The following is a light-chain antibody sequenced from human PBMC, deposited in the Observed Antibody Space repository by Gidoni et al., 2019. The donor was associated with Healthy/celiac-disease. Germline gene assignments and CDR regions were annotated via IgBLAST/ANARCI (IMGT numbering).Light chain of an antibody. Sequence: EIVLTQSPGTLSLSPGERATLSCRASQSVSSSYLAWYQQKTGQAPRLLIYGASSRATGIPDRFSGSGSGTDFTLTISRLDPEDFAVYYCQQYGSSPPQTFGQGTKVEIK. CDR2: GAS. V-gene: IGKV3-20*01. CDR3: QQYGSSPPQT. J-gene: IGKJ1*01. CDR1: QSVSSSY.